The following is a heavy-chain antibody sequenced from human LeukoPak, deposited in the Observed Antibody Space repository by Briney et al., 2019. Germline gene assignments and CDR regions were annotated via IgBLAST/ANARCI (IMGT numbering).Heavy chain of an antibody. CDR3: ARSLTVAGYSI. CDR1: GFTFSSYS. V-gene: IGHV3-48*01. CDR2: ISSSSSTI. D-gene: IGHD5-12*01. Sequence: GGSLRLSCAASGFTFSSYSMNWVRQAPGKGLEWVSYISSSSSTIYYADSVKGRFTISRDNAKNSLYLQMNSLRAEDTAVYYCARSLTVAGYSIWGQGTLVTVSS. J-gene: IGHJ4*02.